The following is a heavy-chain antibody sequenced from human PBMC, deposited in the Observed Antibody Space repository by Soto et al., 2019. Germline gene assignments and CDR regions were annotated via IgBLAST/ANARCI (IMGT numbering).Heavy chain of an antibody. CDR1: GVSISSHGYF. J-gene: IGHJ4*02. D-gene: IGHD5-12*01. CDR2: ISYSGST. CDR3: MNYNSGWKY. Sequence: QLQLQESGPGLVQPSETLSLTCTVSGVSISSHGYFWGWIRQPPGKGLEWIGMISYSGSTYYSPSLKSRVTISAATSKNQLSQRLSSVTAADTSVFHCMNYNSGWKYWGQGTVVTVSS. V-gene: IGHV4-39*01.